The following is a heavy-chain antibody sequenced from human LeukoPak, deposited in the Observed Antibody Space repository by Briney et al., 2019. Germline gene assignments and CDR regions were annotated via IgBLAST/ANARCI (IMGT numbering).Heavy chain of an antibody. CDR1: GFTFSSYS. CDR2: ISSSSSTI. J-gene: IGHJ4*02. CDR3: AKVQISDIVVVPAAPDY. D-gene: IGHD2-2*01. Sequence: GGSLRLSCAASGFTFSSYSMNWVRQAPGKGLEWVSYISSSSSTIYYADSVKGRFTISRDNAKNSLYLQMNSLRAEDTAVYYCAKVQISDIVVVPAAPDYWGQGTLVTVSS. V-gene: IGHV3-48*04.